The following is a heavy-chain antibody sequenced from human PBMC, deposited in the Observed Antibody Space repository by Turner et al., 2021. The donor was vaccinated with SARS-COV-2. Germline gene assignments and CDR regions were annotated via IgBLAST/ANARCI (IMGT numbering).Heavy chain of an antibody. CDR2: INPNSGGT. CDR1: GYTFAGYY. V-gene: IGHV1-2*02. CDR3: ARSVSWLQSLTVDY. D-gene: IGHD5-12*01. Sequence: QVQLVQSGAEVKKPGASVKVSCKASGYTFAGYYIHWVRQAPGQGLKLMGWINPNSGGTNYAQRFQGRVTMTGDTSISTAYMELSTLRSDDTAVYYCARSVSWLQSLTVDYWGQGTLVTVSS. J-gene: IGHJ4*02.